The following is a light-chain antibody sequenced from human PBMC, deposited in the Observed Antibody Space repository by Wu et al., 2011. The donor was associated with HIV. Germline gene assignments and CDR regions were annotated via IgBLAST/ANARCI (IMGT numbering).Light chain of an antibody. Sequence: EVVLTQFPATLSLSPGQRATLSCRASRSVNSLLAWYQHKPGQAPRLLIYASSQKPPGIPARFSGRGSGTDFTLTISSLEPEDFAVYYCQQRSNWPPFTFGPGTKVDIK. CDR1: RSVNSL. J-gene: IGKJ3*01. V-gene: IGKV3-11*01. CDR2: ASS. CDR3: QQRSNWPPFT.